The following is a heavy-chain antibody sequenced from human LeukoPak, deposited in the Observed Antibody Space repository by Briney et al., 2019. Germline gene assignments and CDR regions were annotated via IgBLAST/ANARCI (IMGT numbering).Heavy chain of an antibody. D-gene: IGHD5-18*01. J-gene: IGHJ4*02. CDR3: TAYRLLPNVDTAMAADY. V-gene: IGHV3-15*01. CDR2: IKSKTDGGTT. CDR1: GFTVSSNY. Sequence: PGGSLRLSCAASGFTVSSNYMSWVRQAPGKGLEWVGRIKSKTDGGTTDYAAPVKGRFTISRDDSKNTLYLQMNSLKTEDTAVYYCTAYRLLPNVDTAMAADYWGQGTLVTVSS.